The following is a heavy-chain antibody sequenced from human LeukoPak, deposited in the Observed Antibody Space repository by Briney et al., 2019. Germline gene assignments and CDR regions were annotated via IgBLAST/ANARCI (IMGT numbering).Heavy chain of an antibody. CDR2: INPGDSDT. D-gene: IGHD1-1*01. Sequence: GESLKISCKASGYTFTDYWIGWVRQMPGKGLEWVAIINPGDSDTRYSPSLQGQVTISADKSINTAYLQWSSLKASDTAIYYCARDWKDPAAFDIWGEGTMVTVSS. CDR1: GYTFTDYW. CDR3: ARDWKDPAAFDI. J-gene: IGHJ3*02. V-gene: IGHV5-51*01.